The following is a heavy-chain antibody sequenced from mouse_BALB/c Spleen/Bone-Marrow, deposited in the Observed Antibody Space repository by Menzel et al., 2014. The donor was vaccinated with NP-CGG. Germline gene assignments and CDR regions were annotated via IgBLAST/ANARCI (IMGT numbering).Heavy chain of an antibody. CDR1: GYTFTSYY. CDR2: INPSNGGT. V-gene: IGHV1S81*02. CDR3: TREVDSPFAY. J-gene: IGHJ3*01. Sequence: VQLQQSGAELVKPGASVKLSCKASGYTFTSYYMYWVKQRPGQGLEWIGEINPSNGGTNFNEKFKSKATLTVDKSSSQASIKPSGLTSEASAFYSCTREVDSPFAYGGKGPLFTFS. D-gene: IGHD2-4*01.